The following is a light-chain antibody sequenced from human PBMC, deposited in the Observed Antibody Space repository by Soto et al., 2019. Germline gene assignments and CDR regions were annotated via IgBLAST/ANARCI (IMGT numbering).Light chain of an antibody. CDR2: EGS. CDR1: SSDLGSYNL. Sequence: QSALAQPASVSGSPGQSITLSCTGTSSDLGSYNLVSWYQQHPGKAPKLMIYEGSKRPSGVSYRFSGSKSGNTASLTIPGLQTEDEADYYCCSYAGSSTFVFGTGTKVTV. CDR3: CSYAGSSTFV. V-gene: IGLV2-23*01. J-gene: IGLJ1*01.